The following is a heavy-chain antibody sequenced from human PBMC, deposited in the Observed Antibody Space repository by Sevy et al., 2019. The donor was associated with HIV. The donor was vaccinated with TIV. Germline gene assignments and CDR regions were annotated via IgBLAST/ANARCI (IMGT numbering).Heavy chain of an antibody. Sequence: ASVKVSCKASGGTFSSYAISWVRQAPGQGLEWMGGIIPIFGTANYAQKFQGRVTITADKSTSTAYMELSSLASEETAVYYCARDLRVVVPAAKYAGGRYYYYYMDVWGKGTTVTVSS. CDR2: IIPIFGTA. CDR3: ARDLRVVVPAAKYAGGRYYYYYMDV. J-gene: IGHJ6*03. V-gene: IGHV1-69*06. CDR1: GGTFSSYA. D-gene: IGHD2-2*01.